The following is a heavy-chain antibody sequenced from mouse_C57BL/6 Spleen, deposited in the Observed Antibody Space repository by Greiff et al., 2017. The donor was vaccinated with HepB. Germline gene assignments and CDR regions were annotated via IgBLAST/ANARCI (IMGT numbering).Heavy chain of an antibody. CDR2: ISSGGSYT. D-gene: IGHD1-1*01. CDR1: GFTFSSYG. V-gene: IGHV5-6*01. CDR3: ARHDGSSYFDY. Sequence: EVKLMESGGDLVKPGGSLKLSCAASGFTFSSYGMSWVRQTPDKRLEWVATISSGGSYTYYPDSVKGRFTISRDNAKNTLYLQMISLKSEDTALYSCARHDGSSYFDYWGQGTTLTVSS. J-gene: IGHJ2*01.